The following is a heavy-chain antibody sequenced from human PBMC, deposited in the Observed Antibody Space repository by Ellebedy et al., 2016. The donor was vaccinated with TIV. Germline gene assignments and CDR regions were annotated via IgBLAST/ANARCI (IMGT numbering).Heavy chain of an antibody. D-gene: IGHD6-19*01. CDR2: TYYRSKWYN. CDR1: GDSVSSNSAA. CDR3: ARGYSSGWYGVEGFDY. J-gene: IGHJ4*02. V-gene: IGHV6-1*01. Sequence: SQTLSLTCAISGDSVSSNSAAWNWIRQSPSRGLEWLGRTYYRSKWYNDYAVSVKSRITINPDTSKNQFSLQLNSVTPEDTAVYYCARGYSSGWYGVEGFDYWGQGTLVTVSS.